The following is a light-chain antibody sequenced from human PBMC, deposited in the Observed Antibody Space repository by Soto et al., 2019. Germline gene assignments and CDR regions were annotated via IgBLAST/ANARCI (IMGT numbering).Light chain of an antibody. CDR2: DAS. CDR1: QNVNNY. Sequence: IQMTQNKTSLSASVGDRVTITCQASQNVNNYLNWYKQNPGRAPKPLIYDASNLESGFRSRFRGSGSGTDFTFTISRLQPEDIATDYCQQYENRPTFGQGT. CDR3: QQYENRPT. J-gene: IGKJ5*01. V-gene: IGKV1-33*01.